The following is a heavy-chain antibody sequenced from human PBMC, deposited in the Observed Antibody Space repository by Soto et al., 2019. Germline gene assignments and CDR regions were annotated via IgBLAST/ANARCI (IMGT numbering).Heavy chain of an antibody. V-gene: IGHV5-51*01. J-gene: IGHJ5*02. D-gene: IGHD5-12*01. CDR1: GYSFTSYW. Sequence: LGESLKISCKGSGYSFTSYWIGWVRQMPGKGLEWMGIIYPGDSDTRYSPSFQGQVTISADKSISTAYLQWSSLKASDTAMYYCARAHIVATIYNWFDPWGQGNLVTVS. CDR3: ARAHIVATIYNWFDP. CDR2: IYPGDSDT.